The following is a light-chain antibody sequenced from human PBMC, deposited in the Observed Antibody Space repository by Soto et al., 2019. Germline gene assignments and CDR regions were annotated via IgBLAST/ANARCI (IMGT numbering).Light chain of an antibody. CDR3: GEWGGSLRAGEV. CDR1: SSNIGNNY. CDR2: DNN. V-gene: IGLV1-51*01. J-gene: IGLJ1*01. Sequence: SVLTQPPSVFAAPGQKVTFSCSVSSSNIGNNYVSWYQQLPGTAPKLLIYDNNKRPSGIPDRFSGSKSGTSATLGITGLQTGDEAEYYGGEWGGSLRAGEVIGNGSKVNV.